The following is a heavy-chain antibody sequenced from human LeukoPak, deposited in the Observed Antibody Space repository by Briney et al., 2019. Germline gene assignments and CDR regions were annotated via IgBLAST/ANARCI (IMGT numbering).Heavy chain of an antibody. Sequence: SQTLSLTCTVSGGSISSGGYYWSWIRQHPGKGLEWIGYIYYSGSTYYNPSLKSRVTISVDTSKNRFSLKLSSVTAADTAVYYCARDNSSYYYYYMDVWGKGTTVTVSS. CDR1: GGSISSGGYY. CDR3: ARDNSSYYYYYMDV. V-gene: IGHV4-31*03. CDR2: IYYSGST. D-gene: IGHD1-1*01. J-gene: IGHJ6*03.